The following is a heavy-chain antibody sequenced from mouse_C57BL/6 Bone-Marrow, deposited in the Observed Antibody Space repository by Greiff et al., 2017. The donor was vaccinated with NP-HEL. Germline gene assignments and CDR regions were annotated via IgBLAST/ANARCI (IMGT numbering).Heavy chain of an antibody. J-gene: IGHJ2*01. CDR3: TVTTVVAAPDY. D-gene: IGHD1-1*01. CDR2: IYPGSGDT. Sequence: EVQLKQSGTVLAKPGASVKLSCKTSGYTFTSYWMHWVKQRPGQGLEWIGAIYPGSGDTKYNQKFKGKAKLTAGTSASTAYMELSSLTNEDSAVYYGTVTTVVAAPDYWGQGITLTVAA. V-gene: IGHV1-5*01. CDR1: GYTFTSYW.